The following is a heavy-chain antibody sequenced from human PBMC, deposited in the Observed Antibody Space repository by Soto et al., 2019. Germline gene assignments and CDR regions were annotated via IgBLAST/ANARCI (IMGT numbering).Heavy chain of an antibody. CDR2: ISSSSSYI. CDR1: XFXXXXYS. J-gene: IGHJ6*02. Sequence: EVQLVESGGGLVKPGGSLRLSCAXXXFXXXXYSMNWVRXAXGXGXEWVSSISSSSSYIYYADSVKGRFTISRDNAKNSLYLQMNSLRAEDTAVYYCXRXXXXXXXXXXXXXGMDVWGQGTTVTVSS. CDR3: XRXXXXXXXXXXXXXGMDV. V-gene: IGHV3-21*01.